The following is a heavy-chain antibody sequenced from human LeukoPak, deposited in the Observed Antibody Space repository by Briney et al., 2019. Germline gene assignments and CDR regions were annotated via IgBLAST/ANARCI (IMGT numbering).Heavy chain of an antibody. J-gene: IGHJ3*02. CDR2: ISSSGSTI. CDR1: GFTFSDYY. Sequence: GGSLRLSCAASGFTFSDYYMRWIRQAPGKGLEWVSYISSSGSTIYYADSVKGRFTISRDNAKNSLYLQMNSLRAEDTAVYYCARVHLRYFDWHAAFDIWGQGTMVTVSS. CDR3: ARVHLRYFDWHAAFDI. V-gene: IGHV3-11*04. D-gene: IGHD3-9*01.